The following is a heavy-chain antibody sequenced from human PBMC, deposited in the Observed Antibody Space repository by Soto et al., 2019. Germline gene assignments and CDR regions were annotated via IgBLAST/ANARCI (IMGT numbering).Heavy chain of an antibody. CDR1: GYTFTSYY. V-gene: IGHV1-46*01. D-gene: IGHD3-3*01. Sequence: GASVKVSCKASGYTFTSYYMHWVRQAPGQGLEWMGIINPIVGRASYAQKFQGRVTITADESTSTAYMELSSLRSEDTAVYYCARATKRITIFGVVRDPYYYYYYGMDVWGQGTTVTVSS. J-gene: IGHJ6*02. CDR2: INPIVGRA. CDR3: ARATKRITIFGVVRDPYYYYYYGMDV.